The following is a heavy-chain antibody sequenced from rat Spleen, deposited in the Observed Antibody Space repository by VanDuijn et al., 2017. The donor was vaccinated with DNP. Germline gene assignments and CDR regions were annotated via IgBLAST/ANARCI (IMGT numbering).Heavy chain of an antibody. J-gene: IGHJ3*01. Sequence: EVQLVESGGGLVQPGRSLKLSCAASGFTFSDYHMAWVRQAPTKGLEWVAYIGYDGGSTYYGDSVKGRFTISRNNAENTVYLQMNSLRSEDTATYYCAKDGRALTDGFAYWGQGTLVTVSS. CDR3: AKDGRALTDGFAY. CDR2: IGYDGGST. V-gene: IGHV5-20*01. D-gene: IGHD4-1*01. CDR1: GFTFSDYH.